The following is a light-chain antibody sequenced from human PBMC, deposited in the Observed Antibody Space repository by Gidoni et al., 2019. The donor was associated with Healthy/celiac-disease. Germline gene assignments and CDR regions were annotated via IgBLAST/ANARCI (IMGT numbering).Light chain of an antibody. CDR2: KAS. CDR3: QQYNSYLYT. J-gene: IGKJ2*01. Sequence: DIQMTQSPSTLSASVGDRDTITCRASQSSSSWLAWYQQKPGKAPKLLIYKASSLESGVPSRFSGSGSGTEFTLTISSLQPDDFATYYCQQYNSYLYTFXQXTKLEIK. CDR1: QSSSSW. V-gene: IGKV1-5*03.